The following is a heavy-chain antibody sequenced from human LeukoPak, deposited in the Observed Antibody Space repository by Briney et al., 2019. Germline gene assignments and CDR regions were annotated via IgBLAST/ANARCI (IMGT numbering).Heavy chain of an antibody. CDR3: ARGGYYGSGNDFRFDP. V-gene: IGHV4-59*01. Sequence: SETLSLTCTVSGGSISNKYWSWIRQPPGKGLEWIGYIYYSGSTNYNPSLKSRVTILVDTSKSQFSLKLSSVTAADTAIYYCARGGYYGSGNDFRFDPWGQGTLATVSS. CDR1: GGSISNKY. D-gene: IGHD3-10*01. J-gene: IGHJ5*02. CDR2: IYYSGST.